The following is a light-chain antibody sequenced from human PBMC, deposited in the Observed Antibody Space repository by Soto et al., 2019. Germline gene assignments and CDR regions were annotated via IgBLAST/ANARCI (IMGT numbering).Light chain of an antibody. Sequence: DIVMTQSPDSLAVSLGERATINCKSSQNVLHSSKKKNSLAWYQQKPGQPTKLLITWAFTRESGVPDRFSGSGSGTDFTLTISSLQAEDVAVYYCQQYYSSPRTFGGGTKVEIK. CDR1: QNVLHSSKKKNS. CDR3: QQYYSSPRT. J-gene: IGKJ4*01. CDR2: WAF. V-gene: IGKV4-1*01.